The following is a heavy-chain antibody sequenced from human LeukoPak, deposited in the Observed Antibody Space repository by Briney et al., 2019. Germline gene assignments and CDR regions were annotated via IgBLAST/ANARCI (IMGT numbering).Heavy chain of an antibody. D-gene: IGHD3-3*01. CDR2: IYSGGST. J-gene: IGHJ3*02. V-gene: IGHV3-53*01. CDR3: ARGVNYYDFWSGYSFDI. CDR1: GFTVSSNY. Sequence: GGSLRLSCAASGFTVSSNYMSWVRQAPGKGLEWVSVIYSGGSTYYADSVKGRFTISRDNAKNSLYLQMNSLRAEDTAVYYCARGVNYYDFWSGYSFDIWGQGTMVTVSS.